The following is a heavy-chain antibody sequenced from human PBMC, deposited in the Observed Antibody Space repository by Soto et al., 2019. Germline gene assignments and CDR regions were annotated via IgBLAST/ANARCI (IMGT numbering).Heavy chain of an antibody. CDR2: IGCCSGSGT. D-gene: IGHD3-9*01. V-gene: IGHV3-23*01. J-gene: IGHJ5*02. Sequence: GGSLRLSCAASGFPFSTYTMNWVRQAPGKGLEWVSGIGCCSGSGTYYADFVKGRFTISRDNSKNMVFLQMNGLKAEDTAVYYCAKARHPEGIWTFDPWGQETRVTVSS. CDR3: AKARHPEGIWTFDP. CDR1: GFPFSTYT.